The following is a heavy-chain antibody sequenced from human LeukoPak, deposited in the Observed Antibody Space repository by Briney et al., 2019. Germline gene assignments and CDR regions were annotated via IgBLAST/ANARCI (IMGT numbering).Heavy chain of an antibody. CDR2: ISSSSSYI. CDR1: GFTFSSYS. CDR3: ARVHGGYCSSTSCFSHPFDY. V-gene: IGHV3-21*01. Sequence: PGGSLRLSCAASGFTFSSYSMNWVRQAPGKGLEWVSSISSSSSYIYYADSVKGRFTISRDNAKDSLYLQMNSLRAEDTAVYYCARVHGGYCSSTSCFSHPFDYWGQGTLVTVSS. J-gene: IGHJ4*02. D-gene: IGHD2-2*01.